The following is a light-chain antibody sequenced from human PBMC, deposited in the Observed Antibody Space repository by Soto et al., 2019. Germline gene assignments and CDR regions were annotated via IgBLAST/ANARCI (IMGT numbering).Light chain of an antibody. Sequence: DIVMTQSPDSLAVSLGERATINCKSSQSVLYSSNNKNYLAWYQQKPGQPPKLLIYWASTRESGVPDRFSGSGSGTDFTLTISSLQDEDVAVYYCQQYYSTPRTVGQGTKVEIK. J-gene: IGKJ1*01. CDR1: QSVLYSSNNKNY. CDR2: WAS. V-gene: IGKV4-1*01. CDR3: QQYYSTPRT.